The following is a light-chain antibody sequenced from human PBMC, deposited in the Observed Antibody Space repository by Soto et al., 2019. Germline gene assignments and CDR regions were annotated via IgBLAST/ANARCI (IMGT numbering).Light chain of an antibody. CDR2: KAS. CDR1: QTISSW. J-gene: IGKJ1*01. CDR3: QHYNSYSGA. V-gene: IGKV1-5*03. Sequence: DIQMTQSTSTLSGSVGDRVTITCRPSQTISSWLAWYQQKPGKAPKLLIYKASTLKSGVPSRFSGSGSGTEFTLTISSLQPDDFATYYCQHYNSYSGAFGHGTKVDI.